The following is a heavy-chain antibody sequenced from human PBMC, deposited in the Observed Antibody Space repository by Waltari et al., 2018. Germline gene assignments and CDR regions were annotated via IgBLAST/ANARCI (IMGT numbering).Heavy chain of an antibody. CDR2: IVPPPGPP. CDR1: GDTVKNFP. V-gene: IGHV1-69*11. J-gene: IGHJ4*02. D-gene: IGHD6-19*01. CDR3: ARLVSSGWNQIDS. Sequence: QVQLVQSGPEVEKPGSSVKVSCTASGDTVKNFPINWVREAPGQGLEWMGGIVPPPGPPNYAPKFRDRVTMTAEESTDTAYMELTSLRPEDTAIYYCARLVSSGWNQIDSWGQGTLVTVSS.